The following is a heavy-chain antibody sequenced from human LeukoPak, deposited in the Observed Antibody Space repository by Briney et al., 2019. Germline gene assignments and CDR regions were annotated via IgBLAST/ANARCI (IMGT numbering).Heavy chain of an antibody. CDR3: ARVGYYYDSSCYYSGLYYMDV. CDR1: GFTFSNYD. Sequence: GGSLRLSCAASGFTFSNYDMHWVRQAPGKGLEWVAFIRYDGTNKYYADSVKGRFTISRDNSKNTLYLQMNSLRAEDTAVYYSARVGYYYDSSCYYSGLYYMDVWGKGTTVTVSS. CDR2: IRYDGTNK. D-gene: IGHD3-22*01. V-gene: IGHV3-30*02. J-gene: IGHJ6*03.